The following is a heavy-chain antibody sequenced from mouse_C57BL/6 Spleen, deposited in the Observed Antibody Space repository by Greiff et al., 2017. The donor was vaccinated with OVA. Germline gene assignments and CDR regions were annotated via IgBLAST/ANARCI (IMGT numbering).Heavy chain of an antibody. V-gene: IGHV1-54*01. D-gene: IGHD2-5*01. CDR1: GYAFTNYL. J-gene: IGHJ3*01. Sequence: QVQLKQSGAELVRPGTSVKVSCKASGYAFTNYLIEWVKQRPGQGLEWIGVINPGSGGTNYNEKFKGKATLTADKSSSTAYMQLSSLTSEDSAVYFCARGRSNYVFAYWGQGTLVTVSA. CDR3: ARGRSNYVFAY. CDR2: INPGSGGT.